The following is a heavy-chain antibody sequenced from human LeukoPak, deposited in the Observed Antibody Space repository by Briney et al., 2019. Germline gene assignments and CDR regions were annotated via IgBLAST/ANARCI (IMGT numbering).Heavy chain of an antibody. J-gene: IGHJ3*02. CDR2: ISSSSSTI. CDR1: GFTFSSYS. CDR3: ARDGHCSGGSCYLFDAFDI. Sequence: PGGSLRLSCAASGFTFSSYSMNWVRQAPGKGLEWVSYISSSSSTIYYADSVKGRFTISRDNAKNSLYLQMNSLRAEDTAVDYCARDGHCSGGSCYLFDAFDIWGQGTMVTVSS. V-gene: IGHV3-48*04. D-gene: IGHD2-15*01.